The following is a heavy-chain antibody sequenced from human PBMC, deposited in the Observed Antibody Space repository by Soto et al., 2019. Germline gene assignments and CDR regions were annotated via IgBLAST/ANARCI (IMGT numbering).Heavy chain of an antibody. D-gene: IGHD2-2*01. Sequence: GASVKVSCKASGGTFSSYTISWVRQAPGQGLEWMGRIIPILGIANYAQKFQGRVTITADKSTSTAYMELSSLRSEDTAVYYCAREAPYCSSTSCFGTPWGQGTLVTVSS. CDR2: IIPILGIA. CDR3: AREAPYCSSTSCFGTP. V-gene: IGHV1-69*04. J-gene: IGHJ4*02. CDR1: GGTFSSYT.